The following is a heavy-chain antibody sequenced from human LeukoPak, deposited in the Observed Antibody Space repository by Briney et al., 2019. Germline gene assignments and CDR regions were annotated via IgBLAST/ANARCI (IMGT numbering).Heavy chain of an antibody. CDR3: AREPDMDV. V-gene: IGHV3-7*03. Sequence: GGSLRLSCAASGFTFTTYWLGWVRQPPGKGLEWVANIKQDGTEKYYVDSVKGRFTVSRDNAKNSLYLQMNSLRAEDTALYHCAREPDMDVWGKGTTVTISS. CDR1: GFTFTTYW. CDR2: IKQDGTEK. J-gene: IGHJ6*03.